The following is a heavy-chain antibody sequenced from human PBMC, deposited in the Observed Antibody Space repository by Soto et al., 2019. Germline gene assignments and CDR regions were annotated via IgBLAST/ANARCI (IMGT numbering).Heavy chain of an antibody. CDR1: DKTFLSYG. J-gene: IGHJ4*02. V-gene: IGHV1-18*01. Sequence: QVQLVQSGAEVKKPGASVKVSCKASDKTFLSYGISWVRQGPGQGLEWMGWISPYNGNTNYAQKLQGRVTITTDTSTSTAYMELRSLRSDDTAVYYCATQIDTVMVFRDWGQGTLVTVSS. D-gene: IGHD5-18*01. CDR3: ATQIDTVMVFRD. CDR2: ISPYNGNT.